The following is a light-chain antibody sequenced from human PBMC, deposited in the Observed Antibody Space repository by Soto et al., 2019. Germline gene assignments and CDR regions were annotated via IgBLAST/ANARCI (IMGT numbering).Light chain of an antibody. Sequence: ETVLTQSPPTLSLSPGERATLSCRASQTVSNYLAWYQQKPGQSPRLLIYDASNRATGIPARFSGSGSGTDFTLTISRLEPEDFAVYYCQQYGSSPETFGQGPRWIS. CDR2: DAS. CDR1: QTVSNY. J-gene: IGKJ1*01. V-gene: IGKV3-20*01. CDR3: QQYGSSPET.